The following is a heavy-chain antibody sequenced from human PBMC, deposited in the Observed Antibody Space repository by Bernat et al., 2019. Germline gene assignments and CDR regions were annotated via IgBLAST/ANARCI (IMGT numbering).Heavy chain of an antibody. Sequence: QVQLVQSGAEVKKPGASVKVSCKASGYTFTSYGISWVRQAPGQGLEWMGWISAYNGNTNYAQKLQGWVTMTRDTSISTAYMELSRLRSDDTAVYYCASTQSSGWYGFDYWGQGTLVTVSS. V-gene: IGHV1-18*04. J-gene: IGHJ4*02. CDR1: GYTFTSYG. CDR3: ASTQSSGWYGFDY. CDR2: ISAYNGNT. D-gene: IGHD6-19*01.